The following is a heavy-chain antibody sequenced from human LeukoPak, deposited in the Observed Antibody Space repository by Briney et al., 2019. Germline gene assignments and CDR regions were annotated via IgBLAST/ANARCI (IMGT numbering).Heavy chain of an antibody. D-gene: IGHD6-13*01. CDR3: AREGYLQQLDY. CDR1: GGSISSYY. CDR2: IYYSGST. V-gene: IGHV4-59*01. Sequence: PSETLSLTCTVSGGSISSYYWSWIRQPPGRGLEWIGYIYYSGSTKYNPSLKSRVTISVDTSKNQFYLKLTSVTAADTAVYYCAREGYLQQLDYWGQGTLVTVSS. J-gene: IGHJ4*02.